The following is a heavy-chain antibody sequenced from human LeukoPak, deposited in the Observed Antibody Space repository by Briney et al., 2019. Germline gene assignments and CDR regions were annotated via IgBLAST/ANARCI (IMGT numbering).Heavy chain of an antibody. CDR3: ARVSVAAAARN. D-gene: IGHD6-13*01. J-gene: IGHJ4*02. Sequence: GASVKVSCKTSGGTFISYAINWVRQATGQGLEWMGWMNPNRGNTGYAQKFQGRVTMTRNTSINTAYMELSSLRSEDTAVYYCARVSVAAAARNWGQGTLVTVSS. CDR1: GGTFISYA. CDR2: MNPNRGNT. V-gene: IGHV1-8*01.